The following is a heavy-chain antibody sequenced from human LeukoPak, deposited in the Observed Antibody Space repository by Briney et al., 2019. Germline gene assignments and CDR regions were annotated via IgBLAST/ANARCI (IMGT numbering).Heavy chain of an antibody. CDR3: ARGNGDQLNWFDP. Sequence: GGSLRLSCAASGFTFSSYGMHWVRQAPGKGLEWVAVIWYDGSNKYYADSVKGRFTISRDNSKNTLYLQMNSLRAEDTAVYYCARGNGDQLNWFDPWGQGTLVTVFS. V-gene: IGHV3-33*01. J-gene: IGHJ5*02. D-gene: IGHD1-1*01. CDR1: GFTFSSYG. CDR2: IWYDGSNK.